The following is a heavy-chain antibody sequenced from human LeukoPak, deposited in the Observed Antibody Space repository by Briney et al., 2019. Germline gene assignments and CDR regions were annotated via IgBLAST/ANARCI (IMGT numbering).Heavy chain of an antibody. Sequence: GGGLVHPGGHRRISCSTHGLSLSGYAMPWVRQAPGKVLEYVLISSSEGGNTYYPEQVKGRFTISRDNSKSTLYLQMSSLRSEDTAVYYCVKDRRVDYWGQGILVTVSS. CDR2: SSSEGGNT. CDR1: GLSLSGYA. CDR3: VKDRRVDY. J-gene: IGHJ4*02. V-gene: IGHV3-64D*09.